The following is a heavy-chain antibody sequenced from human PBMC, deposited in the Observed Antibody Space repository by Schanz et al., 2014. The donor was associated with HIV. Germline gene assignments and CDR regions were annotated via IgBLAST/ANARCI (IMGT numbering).Heavy chain of an antibody. Sequence: QVQLVQSGAEMKKPGASVKVSCKASGYTFTSYGISWVRQAPGQGLEWMGGFIPIFGTTNYAQKFQGRVTITADESTSTTYLELSSLRSEDTAVYYCASQYSNYDSSRRYHWYFDLWGRGTLVTVSS. V-gene: IGHV1-69*01. CDR2: FIPIFGTT. CDR3: ASQYSNYDSSRRYHWYFDL. J-gene: IGHJ2*01. D-gene: IGHD4-4*01. CDR1: GYTFTSYG.